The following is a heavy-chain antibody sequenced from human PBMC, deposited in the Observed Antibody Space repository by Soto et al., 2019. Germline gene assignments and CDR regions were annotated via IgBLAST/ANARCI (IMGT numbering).Heavy chain of an antibody. V-gene: IGHV3-48*01. CDR3: VREGGDLRGSGVFDY. J-gene: IGHJ4*02. Sequence: EQQLVESGGGLVQPGGSLRLSCAASGFTFSFYTMNWVRQTPGKGLEWLAYISRGGSSIYYADSVKGRFTVSRDNANNSLSLQLNSLRREDTAVYYCVREGGDLRGSGVFDYWGQGTLVTVSS. D-gene: IGHD6-19*01. CDR1: GFTFSFYT. CDR2: ISRGGSSI.